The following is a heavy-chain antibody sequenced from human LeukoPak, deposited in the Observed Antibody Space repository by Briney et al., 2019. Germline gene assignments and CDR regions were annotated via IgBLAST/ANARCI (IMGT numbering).Heavy chain of an antibody. J-gene: IGHJ3*02. V-gene: IGHV3-23*01. D-gene: IGHD3-16*02. CDR3: ARADYVWGSYRIDAFDI. CDR1: GFTFSSYA. CDR2: ISGSGGST. Sequence: PGGSLRLSCAASGFTFSSYAMSWVRQAPGKGLEWVSAISGSGGSTYYTDSVKGRFTISRDNSKNTLYLQMNSLRAEDTAVYYCARADYVWGSYRIDAFDIWGQGTMVTVSS.